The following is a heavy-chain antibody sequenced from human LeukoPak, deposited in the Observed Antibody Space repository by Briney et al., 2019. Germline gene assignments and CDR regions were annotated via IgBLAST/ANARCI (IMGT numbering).Heavy chain of an antibody. CDR2: INPSGGST. J-gene: IGHJ4*02. Sequence: ASVKVSCKASGYTFTSYYMHWVRQAPGQGLEWMGIINPSGGSTSYAQKFQGRVTMTRDTSTSTVYMELSSLRSEDTAVYYCVRGRTLYSSSWPQSRQFDYWGQGTLVTVSS. V-gene: IGHV1-46*01. CDR1: GYTFTSYY. CDR3: VRGRTLYSSSWPQSRQFDY. D-gene: IGHD6-13*01.